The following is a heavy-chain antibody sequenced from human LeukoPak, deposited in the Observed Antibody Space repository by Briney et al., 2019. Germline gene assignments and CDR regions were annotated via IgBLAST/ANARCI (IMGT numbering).Heavy chain of an antibody. V-gene: IGHV3-21*01. Sequence: GGSLRLSCAASGLTLSTYSMNWVRQAPGKGLEWVSYISTSSSYIYYADSVKGRFTVSRDNAKNSLYLQMNSLRAEDTAVYYCARGGGDYVYFDYWGQGTLVSVSS. CDR3: ARGGGDYVYFDY. CDR1: GLTLSTYS. J-gene: IGHJ4*02. CDR2: ISTSSSYI. D-gene: IGHD4-17*01.